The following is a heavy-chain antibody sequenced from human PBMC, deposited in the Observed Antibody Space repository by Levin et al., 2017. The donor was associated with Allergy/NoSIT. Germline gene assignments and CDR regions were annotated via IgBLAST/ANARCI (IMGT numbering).Heavy chain of an antibody. J-gene: IGHJ5*02. V-gene: IGHV4-4*02. CDR3: ARVAVAGTLYRFVEIYDNWFDP. Sequence: SETLSLTCAVSGGSISSSNWWSWVRQPPGKGLEWIGEIYHSGSTNYNPSLKSRVTISVDKSKNQFSLKLSSVTAADTAVYYCARVAVAGTLYRFVEIYDNWFDPWGQGTLVTVSS. D-gene: IGHD6-19*01. CDR1: GGSISSSNW. CDR2: IYHSGST.